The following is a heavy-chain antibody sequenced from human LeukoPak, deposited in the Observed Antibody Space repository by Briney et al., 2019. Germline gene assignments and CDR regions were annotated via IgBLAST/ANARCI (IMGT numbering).Heavy chain of an antibody. V-gene: IGHV3-30*02. J-gene: IGHJ4*02. D-gene: IGHD6-13*01. CDR2: IRYDGSNK. CDR1: GFTFSSYG. CDR3: ARIAAAGPDY. Sequence: GGSLRLSCAASGFTFSSYGMHWVRQAPGKGLEWVAFIRYDGSNKYYADSVKGRFTISRDNARNSLYLQMNSLRAEDTAVYYCARIAAAGPDYWGQGTLVTVSS.